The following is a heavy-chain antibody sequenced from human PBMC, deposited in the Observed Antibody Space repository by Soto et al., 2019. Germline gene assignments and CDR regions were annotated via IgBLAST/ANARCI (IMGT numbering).Heavy chain of an antibody. CDR1: GYTFTIYD. D-gene: IGHD4-17*01. CDR3: ARWDGDYGGDY. CDR2: MIPNSGTT. J-gene: IGHJ4*02. V-gene: IGHV1-8*01. Sequence: QVQLVQSGAEVKKPGASVKVSCKASGYTFTIYDINWVRQATGQGLEWMGWMIPNSGTTGYAKKFQGRVTMTRNTSIITAYMEMSSLRSEDTAVYYWARWDGDYGGDYWRQGPLVPASS.